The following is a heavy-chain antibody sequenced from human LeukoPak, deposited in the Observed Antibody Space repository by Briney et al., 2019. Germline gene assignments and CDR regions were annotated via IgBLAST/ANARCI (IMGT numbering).Heavy chain of an antibody. CDR2: ISWNSGSI. V-gene: IGHV3-9*01. Sequence: PGGSLRLSCITSGFTFGDDGVSWVRQAPGKGLEWVSGISWNSGSIGYADSVKGRFTISRDNAKNSLYLQMNSLRAEDTALYYCAKVPTSDYGDYDGVYFDYWGQGTLVTVSS. J-gene: IGHJ4*02. CDR3: AKVPTSDYGDYDGVYFDY. D-gene: IGHD4-17*01. CDR1: GFTFGDDG.